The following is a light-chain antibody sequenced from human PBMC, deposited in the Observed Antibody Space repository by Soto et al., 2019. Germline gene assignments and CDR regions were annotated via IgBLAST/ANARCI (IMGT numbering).Light chain of an antibody. Sequence: EIVLTQPPATLSLSPGERATLSCRASQSVGSYLAWYQQKPGQAPRLLIYGASNRATGSPARFTGSGSGTDFTLTISSLQPEDFAVYYCQHRGEWPRTFGQGTKLEIK. CDR2: GAS. V-gene: IGKV3-11*01. CDR1: QSVGSY. J-gene: IGKJ2*01. CDR3: QHRGEWPRT.